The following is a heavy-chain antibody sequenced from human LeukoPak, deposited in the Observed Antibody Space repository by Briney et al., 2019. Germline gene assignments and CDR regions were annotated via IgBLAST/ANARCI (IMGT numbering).Heavy chain of an antibody. CDR3: ARDCSSTSCAYYYYYMDV. D-gene: IGHD2-2*01. V-gene: IGHV1-18*01. CDR1: GYTFTSYG. Sequence: ASVKVSCKASGYTFTSYGISWVRQAPGQGLEWMGWISAYNGNTNYAQKLQGRVTMTTDASTSTAYMELRSLRSDDTAVYYCARDCSSTSCAYYYYYMDVWGKGTTVTVSS. CDR2: ISAYNGNT. J-gene: IGHJ6*03.